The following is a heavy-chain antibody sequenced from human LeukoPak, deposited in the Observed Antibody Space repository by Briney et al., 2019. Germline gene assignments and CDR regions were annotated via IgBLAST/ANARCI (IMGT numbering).Heavy chain of an antibody. Sequence: ASVKVSCTASGYTFTSYGISWVRQAPGQGLEWMGWISAYNGNTNYAQKLQGRVTMTTDTSTSTAYMELRSLRSDDTAVYYCARDNQWELRVVPSFDYWGQGTLVTVSS. CDR1: GYTFTSYG. CDR2: ISAYNGNT. CDR3: ARDNQWELRVVPSFDY. V-gene: IGHV1-18*01. J-gene: IGHJ4*02. D-gene: IGHD1-26*01.